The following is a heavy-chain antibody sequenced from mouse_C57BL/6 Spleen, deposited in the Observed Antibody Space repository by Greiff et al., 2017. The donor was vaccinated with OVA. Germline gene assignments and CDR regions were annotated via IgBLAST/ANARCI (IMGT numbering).Heavy chain of an antibody. CDR3: AALDYYGSSFYWYFDV. D-gene: IGHD1-1*01. CDR1: GYTFTSYW. V-gene: IGHV1-53*01. CDR2: INPSNGGT. J-gene: IGHJ1*03. Sequence: QVQLQQPGTELVKPGASVKLSCKASGYTFTSYWMHWVKQRPGQGLEWIGNINPSNGGTNYNEKFKSKATLTVDKSSSTAYMQLSSLTSEDSAVYYCAALDYYGSSFYWYFDVWGTGTTVTVSS.